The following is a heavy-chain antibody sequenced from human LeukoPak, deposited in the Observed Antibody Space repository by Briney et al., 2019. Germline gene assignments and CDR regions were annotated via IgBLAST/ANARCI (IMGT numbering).Heavy chain of an antibody. J-gene: IGHJ4*02. CDR3: ARDGRGPFDY. Sequence: PGRSLRLSCAASGFTFSSYGMHWVRKAPGKGLEWVAVIWYDGSNKYYADSVKGRFTISRDNSKNTLYLQMNSLRAEDTAVYYCARDGRGPFDYWGQGTLVTVSS. V-gene: IGHV3-33*01. D-gene: IGHD2-15*01. CDR1: GFTFSSYG. CDR2: IWYDGSNK.